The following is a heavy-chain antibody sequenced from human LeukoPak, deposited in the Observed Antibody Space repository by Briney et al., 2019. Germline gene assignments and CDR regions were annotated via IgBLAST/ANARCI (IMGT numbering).Heavy chain of an antibody. Sequence: GGSLRLSCAASGFTFSDHYMDWVRQAPGKGLVWVSRINSDGRSTNYADSVKGRFTISRDNAQNTLYLQMNSLRVEDTAVYYCATVGMGATIGYWGQGTLVTVSS. CDR2: INSDGRST. CDR3: ATVGMGATIGY. J-gene: IGHJ4*02. CDR1: GFTFSDHY. D-gene: IGHD1-26*01. V-gene: IGHV3-74*01.